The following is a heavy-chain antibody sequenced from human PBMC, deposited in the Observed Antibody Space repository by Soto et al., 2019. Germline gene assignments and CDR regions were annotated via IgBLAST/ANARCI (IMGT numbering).Heavy chain of an antibody. V-gene: IGHV4-59*01. CDR1: GGSISSYY. CDR3: ARAVTIFGVPPDAFDI. CDR2: IYYSGST. Sequence: QVQLQESGPGLVKPSETLSLTCTVSGGSISSYYWSWIRQPPGKGLEWIGYIYYSGSTNYNPSLKSLVTISVDTSKNQFSLKLSSVTAADTAVYYCARAVTIFGVPPDAFDIWGQGTMVTVSS. J-gene: IGHJ3*02. D-gene: IGHD3-3*01.